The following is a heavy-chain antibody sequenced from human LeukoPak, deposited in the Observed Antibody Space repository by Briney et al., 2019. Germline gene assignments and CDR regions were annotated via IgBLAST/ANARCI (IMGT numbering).Heavy chain of an antibody. CDR1: GGSISNYY. Sequence: SETLSLTCTVSGGSISNYYWTWIRQPPGKGLEWIGYIYYSGSTNYNPSLKSRVTISVDTSKNQFSLKLSSVTAADTAVYYCAREGVGYGSGSPYYYYYMDVWGKGTTVTISS. D-gene: IGHD3-10*01. J-gene: IGHJ6*03. V-gene: IGHV4-59*12. CDR2: IYYSGST. CDR3: AREGVGYGSGSPYYYYYMDV.